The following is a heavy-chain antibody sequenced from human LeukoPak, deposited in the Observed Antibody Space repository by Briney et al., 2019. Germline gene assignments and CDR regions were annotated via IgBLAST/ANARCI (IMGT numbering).Heavy chain of an antibody. CDR2: MNPNSGNT. V-gene: IGHV1-8*01. J-gene: IGHJ6*03. CDR3: EGGDYYGSSYYYYMDV. CDR1: GYTFTSYD. Sequence: ASVKVSCKASGYTFTSYDINWVRQATGQGLEWMGWMNPNSGNTGYAQKLQGRVTMTRNTSISTDYMELSSMRSEDTAVYYCEGGDYYGSSYYYYMDVWGKGTTVTVSS. D-gene: IGHD3-10*01.